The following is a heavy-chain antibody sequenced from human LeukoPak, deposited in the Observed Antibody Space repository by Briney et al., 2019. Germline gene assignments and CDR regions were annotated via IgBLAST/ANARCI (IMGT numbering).Heavy chain of an antibody. CDR2: TSYSRTT. D-gene: IGHD6-19*01. CDR1: GGSITGHY. J-gene: IGHJ3*02. CDR3: AKLGHSDGWYLGAFDI. Sequence: SETLSLTCAVSGGSITGHYWNWTRQTPGMRLEWIGYTSYSRTTIYNSYFKGRATMSIDTSKNQLYLNLTSVTATDTAVYYCAKLGHSDGWYLGAFDIWGQGTTGIVSS. V-gene: IGHV4-59*08.